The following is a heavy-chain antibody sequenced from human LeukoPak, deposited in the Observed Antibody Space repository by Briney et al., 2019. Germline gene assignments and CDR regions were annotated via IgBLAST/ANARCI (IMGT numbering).Heavy chain of an antibody. D-gene: IGHD5-12*01. CDR1: GGSISSYY. Sequence: SETLSLTCTVSGGSISSYYWSWIRQPPGKGLEGIGYIYYSGSTNYNPSLKSRVTISVDTSKNQFSLKLSSVTAADTAVYYCARHVVATIWFDPWGQGTLVTVSP. V-gene: IGHV4-59*08. CDR3: ARHVVATIWFDP. CDR2: IYYSGST. J-gene: IGHJ5*02.